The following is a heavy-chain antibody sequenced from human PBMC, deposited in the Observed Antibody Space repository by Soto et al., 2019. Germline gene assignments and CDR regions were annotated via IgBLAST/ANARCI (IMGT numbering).Heavy chain of an antibody. V-gene: IGHV1-8*01. CDR2: MNPGSGDT. D-gene: IGHD5-18*01. Sequence: ASVKVSCKASGYTFTNNDVSWVGPATGQGREWMGCMNPGSGDTGYAQKFQGRVTMTRDISIATAYMELNSLTSEDTAIYYCARLESFGSLNWFDPLGQGTLVTVSS. CDR1: GYTFTNND. CDR3: ARLESFGSLNWFDP. J-gene: IGHJ5*02.